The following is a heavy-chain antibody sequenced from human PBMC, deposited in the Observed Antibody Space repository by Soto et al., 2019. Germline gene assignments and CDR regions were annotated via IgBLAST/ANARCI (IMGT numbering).Heavy chain of an antibody. J-gene: IGHJ4*02. CDR3: VRDIRGYSRALDY. Sequence: QVQLQESGPGLVKPSETLSLTCNVSGDAVSSGSYYWTWVRQPPGKGLEWIGNIYYSGTTNYNPSLQNRVTISIDTSKNQYSLKLTSVTAADAALYYCVRDIRGYSRALDYWGQGTQVTVSS. D-gene: IGHD5-12*01. CDR2: IYYSGTT. CDR1: GDAVSSGSYY. V-gene: IGHV4-61*01.